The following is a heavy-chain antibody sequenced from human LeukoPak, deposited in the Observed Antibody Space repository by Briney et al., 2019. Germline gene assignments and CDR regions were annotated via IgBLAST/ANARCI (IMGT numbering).Heavy chain of an antibody. V-gene: IGHV1-2*02. J-gene: IGHJ3*02. CDR3: ARASNPRDAFDT. CDR2: INPNSGGT. CDR1: GYTFTGYY. Sequence: ASVKVSCKASGYTFTGYYMHWVRQAPGQGLEWMGWINPNSGGTNYAQKFQGRVTMTRDTSISTAYMELSRLRSDDTAVYYCARASNPRDAFDTWGQGTMVTVSS.